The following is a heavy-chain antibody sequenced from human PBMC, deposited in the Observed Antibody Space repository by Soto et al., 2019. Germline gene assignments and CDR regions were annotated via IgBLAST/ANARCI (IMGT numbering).Heavy chain of an antibody. CDR3: ARSHVLRYLDWLLYFDY. Sequence: SETLSLTCTVSGGSISSSSYYWGWIRQPPGKGLEWIGSIYYSGSTYYNPSLKSRVTISVDTSKNQFSLKLSSVTAADTAVYYCARSHVLRYLDWLLYFDYWGQGTLVTVSS. J-gene: IGHJ4*02. CDR1: GGSISSSSYY. D-gene: IGHD3-9*01. CDR2: IYYSGST. V-gene: IGHV4-39*01.